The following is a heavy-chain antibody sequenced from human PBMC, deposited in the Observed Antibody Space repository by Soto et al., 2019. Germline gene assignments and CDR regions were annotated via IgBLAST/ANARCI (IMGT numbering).Heavy chain of an antibody. Sequence: QVQLVQSGTEVKKPGASVKVSCQVSGYTFTSYDINWVRQATGQGPEWMGYMSPSSGNTGYAQKFRGRVTMTRDTSINTAYMELTSLTSEDTAVYFCSRGEWELRHWGQGSLVIVSS. CDR3: SRGEWELRH. CDR1: GYTFTSYD. D-gene: IGHD1-26*01. CDR2: MSPSSGNT. J-gene: IGHJ4*02. V-gene: IGHV1-8*01.